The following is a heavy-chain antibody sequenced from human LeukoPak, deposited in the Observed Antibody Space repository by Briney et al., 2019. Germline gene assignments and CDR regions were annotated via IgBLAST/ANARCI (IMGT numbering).Heavy chain of an antibody. CDR2: IYSGGST. J-gene: IGHJ3*02. Sequence: GGSLRLSCAASGFTVSGNYMTWVRQAPGKGLEWVSLIYSGGSTYYADSVKGRFTISRDNSKNTLYLQMNSLRAEDTAVYYCAKGKNSGSYYDAFDIWGQGTMVTVSS. V-gene: IGHV3-53*01. CDR1: GFTVSGNY. CDR3: AKGKNSGSYYDAFDI. D-gene: IGHD1-26*01.